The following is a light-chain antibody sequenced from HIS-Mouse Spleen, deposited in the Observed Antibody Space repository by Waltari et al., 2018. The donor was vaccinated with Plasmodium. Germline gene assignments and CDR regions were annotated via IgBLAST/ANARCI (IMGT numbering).Light chain of an antibody. CDR2: EVS. V-gene: IGLV2-8*01. CDR1: SSDVGGYNY. CDR3: SSYAGSNNYV. J-gene: IGLJ1*01. Sequence: QSALTQPPSASGSPGQSVTISCTGTSSDVGGYNYVSWYQQHPGKAPKLMIYEVSKRPSGVPDRFFGSKSGNTASLPVSGLQAEDEAYYYCSSYAGSNNYVFGTGTKVTVL.